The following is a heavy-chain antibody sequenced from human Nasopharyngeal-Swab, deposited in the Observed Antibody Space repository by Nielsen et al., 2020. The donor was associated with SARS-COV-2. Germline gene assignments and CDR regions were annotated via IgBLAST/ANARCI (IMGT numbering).Heavy chain of an antibody. V-gene: IGHV7-4-1*02. Sequence: ASVKVSCKASGYIFTSYAMNWVRQAPGQGLEWMGWINTNTGNPTYAQGFTGRFVFSLDTSVSTAYLQISSLKAEDTAVYYCARERRLGYCSGGSCYYARFDPWGQGTLVTVSS. CDR3: ARERRLGYCSGGSCYYARFDP. CDR1: GYIFTSYA. D-gene: IGHD2-15*01. CDR2: INTNTGNP. J-gene: IGHJ5*02.